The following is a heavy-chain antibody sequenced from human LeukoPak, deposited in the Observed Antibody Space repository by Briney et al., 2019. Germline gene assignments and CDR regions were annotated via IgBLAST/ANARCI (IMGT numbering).Heavy chain of an antibody. Sequence: ASVKVSCKASGYTFTSYGISWVRQAPGQGLEWMGWISAYNGNTNYAQKFQGRVTMTRDTSTSTVYMELSSLRSEDTAVYYCARVAARPSGWFDPWGQGTLVTVSS. CDR1: GYTFTSYG. CDR2: ISAYNGNT. CDR3: ARVAARPSGWFDP. V-gene: IGHV1-18*01. J-gene: IGHJ5*02. D-gene: IGHD6-6*01.